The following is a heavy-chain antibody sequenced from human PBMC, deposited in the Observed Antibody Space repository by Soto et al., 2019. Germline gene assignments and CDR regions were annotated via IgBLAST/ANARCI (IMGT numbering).Heavy chain of an antibody. J-gene: IGHJ6*02. Sequence: SETLSLTCAVYGGSFSGYYWSWIRQPPGKGLEWIGEINHSGSTNYNPSLKSRVTISVDTSKNQFSLKLSSVTAADTAVYYCARDDIVVVPAAKAYYYYGMDVWGQGTTVTAP. CDR2: INHSGST. D-gene: IGHD2-2*01. CDR3: ARDDIVVVPAAKAYYYYGMDV. CDR1: GGSFSGYY. V-gene: IGHV4-34*01.